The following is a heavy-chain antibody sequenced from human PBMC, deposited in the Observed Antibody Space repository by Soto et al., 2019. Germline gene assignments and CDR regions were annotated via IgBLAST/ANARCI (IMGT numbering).Heavy chain of an antibody. V-gene: IGHV4-30-4*01. CDR3: ASNSYGDTSYDY. D-gene: IGHD5-18*01. Sequence: QVQLQESGPGLVKPSQTLSLTCTVSGGSISSGDYYWSWIRQPPGKGLEWIGYIYYSGSTYYNPSLQSRVTITVDTSKNKFSLKLSSVTAADTAVYDCASNSYGDTSYDYWGQGTLVTVSS. CDR1: GGSISSGDYY. J-gene: IGHJ4*02. CDR2: IYYSGST.